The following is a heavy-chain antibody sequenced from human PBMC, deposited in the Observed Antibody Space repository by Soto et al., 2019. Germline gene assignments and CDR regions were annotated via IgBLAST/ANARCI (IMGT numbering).Heavy chain of an antibody. CDR3: ARESGDNWTYEVY. CDR1: GGFISDYS. V-gene: IGHV4-4*07. J-gene: IGHJ4*02. CDR2: VHINGNT. D-gene: IGHD1-7*01. Sequence: SETLSLTCTVSGGFISDYSMSWIRQSAGKGLEWVGRVHINGNTHYNPSLRGRVTMSVDTSNNQFHLRVTSVTAADTAVYYCARESGDNWTYEVYWGQGTLVTVSS.